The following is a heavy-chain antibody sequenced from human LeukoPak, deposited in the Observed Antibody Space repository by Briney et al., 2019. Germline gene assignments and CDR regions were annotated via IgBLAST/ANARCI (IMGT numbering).Heavy chain of an antibody. J-gene: IGHJ4*02. CDR3: XXSYSGSYQYFDY. CDR2: INPNSGGT. CDR1: GYTFTGYY. V-gene: IGHV1-2*02. Sequence: GASVKVSCKASGYTFTGYYMHWVRQAPGQGLEWMGWINPNSGGTNYAQKFQGRVTKTRDTSISTAYMELSRLRSDDTAVYYCXXSYSGSYQYFDYWGQGTLVTVSS. D-gene: IGHD1-26*01.